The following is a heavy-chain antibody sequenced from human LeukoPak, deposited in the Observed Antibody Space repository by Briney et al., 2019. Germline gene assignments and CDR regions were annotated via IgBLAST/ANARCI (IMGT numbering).Heavy chain of an antibody. Sequence: ASVKVSCKASGYTFTSYAISWVRQAPGQGLEWMGRIIPILGIANYAQKFQGRVTITADKSTSTAYMELSSLRSEDTAVYYCARDSGYSSSWYPGAFDIWGQGTMVTVSS. CDR3: ARDSGYSSSWYPGAFDI. D-gene: IGHD6-13*01. CDR2: IIPILGIA. J-gene: IGHJ3*02. CDR1: GYTFTSYA. V-gene: IGHV1-69*04.